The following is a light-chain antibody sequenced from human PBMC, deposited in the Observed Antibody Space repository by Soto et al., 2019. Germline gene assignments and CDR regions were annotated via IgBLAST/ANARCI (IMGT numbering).Light chain of an antibody. V-gene: IGLV2-18*02. J-gene: IGLJ1*01. CDR3: SSYTGSITLYV. Sequence: QSALTQPPSVSGSPGQSVTISCTGTSSDVGSYNRVSWYQQPPGAAPKLMIYEVSNRPSGVPDRFSGSKSGNTASLTISGLQAEDEADYYCSSYTGSITLYVFGTGTKLTVL. CDR1: SSDVGSYNR. CDR2: EVS.